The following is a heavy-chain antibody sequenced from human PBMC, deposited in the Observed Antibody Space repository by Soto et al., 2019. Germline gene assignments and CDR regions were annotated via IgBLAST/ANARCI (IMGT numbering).Heavy chain of an antibody. CDR1: GFTFSDYF. D-gene: IGHD3-3*01. J-gene: IGHJ4*02. CDR3: ARQGSYHYWRGYLVDH. Sequence: QVQLVESGGGLVQPGGSLRLSCAASGFTFSDYFMNWIRQAPGKGLEWISYIDSSGSSVYYADSVKGRFTISRDSANNSLFLQMDRLRAEDTAIYYCARQGSYHYWRGYLVDHWGQGTQVTVSS. CDR2: IDSSGSSV. V-gene: IGHV3-11*01.